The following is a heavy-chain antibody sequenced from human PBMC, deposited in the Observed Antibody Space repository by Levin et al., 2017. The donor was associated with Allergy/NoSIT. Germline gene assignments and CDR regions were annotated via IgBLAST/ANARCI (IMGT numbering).Heavy chain of an antibody. Sequence: GGSLRLSCAASGFTFSSFAMSWVRQAPGKGLEWVSAVSGSGGRTYYADPVNGRFTIARDNSKNKFYLQMNSLRVEDTAVYYCVKDIRAGGVAGTETDYGGQGTRVTVS. D-gene: IGHD6-19*01. CDR1: GFTFSSFA. CDR3: VKDIRAGGVAGTETDY. J-gene: IGHJ4*02. CDR2: VSGSGGRT. V-gene: IGHV3-23*01.